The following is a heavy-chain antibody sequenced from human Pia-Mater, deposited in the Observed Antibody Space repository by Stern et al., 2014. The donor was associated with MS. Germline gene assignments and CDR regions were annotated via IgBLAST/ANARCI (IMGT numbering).Heavy chain of an antibody. J-gene: IGHJ6*02. CDR2: IIPIIGTA. V-gene: IGHV1-69*01. CDR3: ARDGRHTYNDGLDF. Sequence: QVQLVQSGAEVKKPGSSVKISCKASGGTFNVYAINWLRQAPGQGLEWMGGIIPIIGTANSAQKFQGRVTITADESTRTSSMQLSSLRSDYSAVDYCARDGRHTYNDGLDFWGQGTTVTVSS. D-gene: IGHD1-14*01. CDR1: GGTFNVYA.